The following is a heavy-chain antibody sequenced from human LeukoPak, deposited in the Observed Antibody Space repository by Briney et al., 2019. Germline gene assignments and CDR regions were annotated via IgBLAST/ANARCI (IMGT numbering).Heavy chain of an antibody. CDR2: ISYDGSNK. Sequence: GGSLRLSCAASGFTFSSYDMHWVRQAPGKGLEWVAVISYDGSNKYYADSVKGRFTISRDNSKNTLYLQMNSLRAEDTAVYYCANFGGSYSYWGQGTLVTVSS. CDR1: GFTFSSYD. D-gene: IGHD1-26*01. CDR3: ANFGGSYSY. J-gene: IGHJ4*02. V-gene: IGHV3-30*18.